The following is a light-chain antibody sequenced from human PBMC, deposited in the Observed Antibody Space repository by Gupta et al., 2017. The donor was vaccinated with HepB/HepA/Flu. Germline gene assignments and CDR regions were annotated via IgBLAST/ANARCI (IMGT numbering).Light chain of an antibody. CDR2: DND. CDR1: NSNIGKSS. J-gene: IGLJ1*01. CDR3: AAWDDSLNGYV. Sequence: QSVLPQSPSASATPGQRVTISCSGDNSNIGKSSVNWYQHLPGTAPKLLIYDNDVRRSEVPDRFSGSKSGTSASLAISGLQAEDEADYFCAAWDDSLNGYVFGTGTSVTVL. V-gene: IGLV1-44*01.